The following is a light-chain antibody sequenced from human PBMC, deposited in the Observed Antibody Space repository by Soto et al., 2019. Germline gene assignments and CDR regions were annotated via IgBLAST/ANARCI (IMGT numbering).Light chain of an antibody. CDR1: QSISSW. CDR3: QQYKSYPYT. Sequence: DIQMTQSPSTLSASVGDRVTITCRASQSISSWLAWYQQKPGKAPKLLIYKASSLESGVPSRFSGSGSGTEITLTISSLQPDDFAPYYCQQYKSYPYTLGQGTKLEIK. V-gene: IGKV1-5*03. CDR2: KAS. J-gene: IGKJ2*01.